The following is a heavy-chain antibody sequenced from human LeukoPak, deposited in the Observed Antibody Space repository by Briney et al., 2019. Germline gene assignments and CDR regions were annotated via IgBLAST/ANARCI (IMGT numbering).Heavy chain of an antibody. CDR3: ARGSLGSSTSSDCCPLDY. D-gene: IGHD2-21*01. V-gene: IGHV3-74*01. CDR2: INTDGSST. J-gene: IGHJ4*02. CDR1: GFTFSSYW. Sequence: GGSLRLSCAASGFTFSSYWMHWVRQAPGKGLVWVSRINTDGSSTSYADSVKGRFTISRDNAKNTLYLQMNSLRAEDTAVYYCARGSLGSSTSSDCCPLDYWGQGALVTVSS.